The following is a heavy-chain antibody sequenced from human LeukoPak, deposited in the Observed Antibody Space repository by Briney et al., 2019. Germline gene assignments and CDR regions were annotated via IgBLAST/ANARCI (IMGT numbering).Heavy chain of an antibody. CDR3: ARGSGPLWFGELYAFDI. CDR2: ISTYNGYT. Sequence: ASVKVSCKASGYTFTSYGISWVRQAPGQGLEWMGWISTYNGYTNYAQKVKGRFTMTTDKSKSTAYMELRSLRSEDTAVYYCARGSGPLWFGELYAFDIWGQGTMVTVSS. J-gene: IGHJ3*02. CDR1: GYTFTSYG. V-gene: IGHV1-18*01. D-gene: IGHD3-10*01.